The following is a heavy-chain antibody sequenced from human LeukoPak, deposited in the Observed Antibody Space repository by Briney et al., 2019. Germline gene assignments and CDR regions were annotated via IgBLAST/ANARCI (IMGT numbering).Heavy chain of an antibody. D-gene: IGHD3/OR15-3a*01. J-gene: IGHJ4*02. CDR1: GFTFSNYA. CDR2: ITNGAGAT. Sequence: GGSLRLSCAASGFTFSNYAVTWVRQAPGKGLEWVATITNGAGATYYADSVKGRFTISRDNSKNTLYLQMNSLRAEDTAVYYCAKSDHGFWTGYKRWGQGTLVTVSS. CDR3: AKSDHGFWTGYKR. V-gene: IGHV3-23*01.